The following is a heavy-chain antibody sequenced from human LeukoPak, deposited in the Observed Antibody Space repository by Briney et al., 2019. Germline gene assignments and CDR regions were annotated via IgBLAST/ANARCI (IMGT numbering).Heavy chain of an antibody. J-gene: IGHJ4*02. CDR3: ARSRGYNYGADF. D-gene: IGHD5-18*01. CDR1: GGSISSSSYY. Sequence: SETLSLTCTVSGGSISSSSYYWGWIRQPPGKGLEWIGSIYYSGSTYYNPSLKSRVTISVDTSKNQFSLKLSSVTPEDTAVYYCARSRGYNYGADFWGQGTLVTVSS. V-gene: IGHV4-39*01. CDR2: IYYSGST.